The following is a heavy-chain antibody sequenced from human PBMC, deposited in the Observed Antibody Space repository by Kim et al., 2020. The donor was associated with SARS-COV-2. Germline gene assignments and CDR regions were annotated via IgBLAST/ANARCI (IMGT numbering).Heavy chain of an antibody. CDR2: IWYDGSNN. V-gene: IGHV3-33*06. CDR1: GFTFSSYG. D-gene: IGHD1-26*01. Sequence: GGSLRLSCAASGFTFSSYGMHWVRQAPGKGLEWVAVIWYDGSNNYYADSVKGRFTISRDNSKNTLYLQMNSLRAEDTAVYYCAKDLTKYSGSYYTLTDYWGQGTLVTVPS. J-gene: IGHJ4*02. CDR3: AKDLTKYSGSYYTLTDY.